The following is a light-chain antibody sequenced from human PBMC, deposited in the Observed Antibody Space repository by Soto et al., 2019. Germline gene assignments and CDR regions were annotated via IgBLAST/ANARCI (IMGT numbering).Light chain of an antibody. Sequence: QSALTQPRSVSGSPGQSVTISCTGTSSDVGAFNFVSWYRHHPGRAPKLMISDVTKRPSGVPDRFSGSKSGNTASLTISGLQAEDEADYYCCSYAGTYVLLFGGGTKLTVL. CDR3: CSYAGTYVLL. V-gene: IGLV2-11*01. CDR2: DVT. J-gene: IGLJ2*01. CDR1: SSDVGAFNF.